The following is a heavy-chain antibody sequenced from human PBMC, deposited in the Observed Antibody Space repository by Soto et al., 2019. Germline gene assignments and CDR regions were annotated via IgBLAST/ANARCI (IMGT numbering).Heavy chain of an antibody. D-gene: IGHD3-3*01. J-gene: IGHJ4*02. Sequence: ASVKVSCKASGYTFTSYGISWVRQAPGQGLEWMGWISAYNGNTNYAQKLQGRVTMTTDTSTSTAYMELRSLRSDDTAVYYCARLPHSATLFGVAPLPDYWGQGTLVTVSS. CDR3: ARLPHSATLFGVAPLPDY. CDR2: ISAYNGNT. V-gene: IGHV1-18*01. CDR1: GYTFTSYG.